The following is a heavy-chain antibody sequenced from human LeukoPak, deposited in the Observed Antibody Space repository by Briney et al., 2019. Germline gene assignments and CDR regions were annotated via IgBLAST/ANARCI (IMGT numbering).Heavy chain of an antibody. CDR3: ARSLGAYTSGLLGY. Sequence: SETLSLTCNVPGGPISDTSYYWGWIRQPPGKGLEWIGSIYHTGTTYYSPSLKSRVTISVHTSKNQFSLNLSSVTAADTAVYYCARSLGAYTSGLLGYWGQGTLVTVSS. D-gene: IGHD5-18*01. J-gene: IGHJ4*02. V-gene: IGHV4-39*07. CDR1: GGPISDTSYY. CDR2: IYHTGTT.